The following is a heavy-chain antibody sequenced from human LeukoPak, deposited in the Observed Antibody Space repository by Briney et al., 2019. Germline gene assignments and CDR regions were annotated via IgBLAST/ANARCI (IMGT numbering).Heavy chain of an antibody. CDR2: VYFNGST. D-gene: IGHD1-26*01. V-gene: IGHV4-39*07. Sequence: SETLSLTCTVSGVSMKSNNYLWGWIRQTPGTGLEWIANVYFNGSTYYSPSLESRVTMSVDTSKNQFSLKVTSVTAADTAVYYCARDVEGATRTLDYWGQGTLVTVSS. CDR3: ARDVEGATRTLDY. J-gene: IGHJ4*02. CDR1: GVSMKSNNYL.